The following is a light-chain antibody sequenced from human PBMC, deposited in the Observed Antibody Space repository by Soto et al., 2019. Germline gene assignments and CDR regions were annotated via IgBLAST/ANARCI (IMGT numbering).Light chain of an antibody. V-gene: IGKV1D-13*01. Sequence: IQMTQSPSSLSGSVGDRVTITCRASQGIRSALAWYQQKPGKAPKLLIYDASSLESGVPSRLSGSGSGTDFTLTISILKPEDFATYYCQQFNNYITFGQGTRLEIK. J-gene: IGKJ5*01. CDR1: QGIRSA. CDR2: DAS. CDR3: QQFNNYIT.